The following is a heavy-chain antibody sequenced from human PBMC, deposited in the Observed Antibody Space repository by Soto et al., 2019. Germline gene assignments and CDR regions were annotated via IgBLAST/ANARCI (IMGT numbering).Heavy chain of an antibody. CDR1: GFTLDDYA. CDR2: ISWNSGSI. J-gene: IGHJ6*02. V-gene: IGHV3-9*01. CDR3: AKDYRVRGVISYYGMDV. D-gene: IGHD3-10*01. Sequence: PVGSLRLSCAASGFTLDDYAMHWVRQAPGEGLEWVSGISWNSGSIGYADSVKGRFTISRDNAKNSLYLQMNSLRAEDTALYYCAKDYRVRGVISYYGMDVWGQGTTVTVSS.